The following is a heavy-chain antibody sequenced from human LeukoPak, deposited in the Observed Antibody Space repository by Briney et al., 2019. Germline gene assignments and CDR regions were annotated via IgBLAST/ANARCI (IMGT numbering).Heavy chain of an antibody. Sequence: SETLSLTCTVSGDSISSSNSYWGWIRQPPGKGLEWIGSIYYSGNTYYNASLKSRVTISVDTSKNQFSLKLSSVTAADTAVYYCASGAGYCSGGSCCNWFDPWGQGTLVTVSS. D-gene: IGHD2-15*01. V-gene: IGHV4-39*01. CDR2: IYYSGNT. J-gene: IGHJ5*02. CDR1: GDSISSSNSY. CDR3: ASGAGYCSGGSCCNWFDP.